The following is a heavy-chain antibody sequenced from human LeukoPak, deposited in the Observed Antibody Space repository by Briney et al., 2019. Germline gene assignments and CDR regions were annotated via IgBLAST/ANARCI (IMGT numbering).Heavy chain of an antibody. J-gene: IGHJ4*02. Sequence: GGSLRLSCAASGFSFSTYEMNWVRQAPGKGLEWVSCISNSGGSTSYADSVKGRFTISRDNAKNSLYLQMNRLRAEDTAVYYCARKVLSGSRYFDYWGQGALVTVSS. CDR1: GFSFSTYE. CDR2: ISNSGGST. V-gene: IGHV3-48*03. CDR3: ARKVLSGSRYFDY. D-gene: IGHD1-26*01.